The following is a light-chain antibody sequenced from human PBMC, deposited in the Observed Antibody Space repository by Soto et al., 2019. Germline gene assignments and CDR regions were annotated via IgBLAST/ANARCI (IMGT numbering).Light chain of an antibody. V-gene: IGKV3-15*01. Sequence: EIVMTQSPANLSVSQGERATLSCRASQSVSSNVAWYQQKPGQGHRLLIYGASIRDTSIRARFSGSGSGTEFTPTINSVQTEDFAVSYCQEYNKWPPYTFGQGTKLEIK. J-gene: IGKJ2*01. CDR2: GAS. CDR1: QSVSSN. CDR3: QEYNKWPPYT.